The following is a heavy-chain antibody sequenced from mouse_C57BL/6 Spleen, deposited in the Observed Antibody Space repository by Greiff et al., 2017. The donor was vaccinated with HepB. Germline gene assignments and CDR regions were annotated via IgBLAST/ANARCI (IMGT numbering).Heavy chain of an antibody. CDR2: IDPSDSET. Sequence: QVQLQQPGAELVRPGSSVKLSCKASGYTFTSYWMHWVKQRPIQGLEWIGNIDPSDSETHYNQKFKDKATLTVDKSSSTAYMQLSSLTSEDSAVYYCARLYDGYLLAYWGQGTLVTGSA. J-gene: IGHJ3*01. D-gene: IGHD2-3*01. CDR1: GYTFTSYW. V-gene: IGHV1-52*01. CDR3: ARLYDGYLLAY.